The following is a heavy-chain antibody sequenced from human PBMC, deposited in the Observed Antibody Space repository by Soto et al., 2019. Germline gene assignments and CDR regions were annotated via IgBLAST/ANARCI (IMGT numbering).Heavy chain of an antibody. Sequence: ASVKVSCKASGYTFTSYYMHWVRQAPGQGLEWMGIINPSGGSTSYAQKFQGRVTMTRDTSTSTVYMELSSLRSEDTAVYYCARSLPLVPSRRQKRLVRWFDPWGQGTLVTVSS. D-gene: IGHD2-2*01. CDR2: INPSGGST. CDR3: ARSLPLVPSRRQKRLVRWFDP. J-gene: IGHJ5*02. V-gene: IGHV1-46*01. CDR1: GYTFTSYY.